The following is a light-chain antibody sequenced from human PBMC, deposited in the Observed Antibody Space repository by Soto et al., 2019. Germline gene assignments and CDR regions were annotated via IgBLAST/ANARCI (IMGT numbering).Light chain of an antibody. V-gene: IGKV1-39*01. J-gene: IGKJ5*01. Sequence: DIQLTQSPSSLSAYVGDRVTINCRATQTIGSYLNWYQQKPGKVPELLIYAASNLKSGVPSRFSASGSGTDFTLTISRLEPEDFAVYYCQQYGSSPPITFGQGTRLEIK. CDR2: AAS. CDR1: QTIGSY. CDR3: QQYGSSPPIT.